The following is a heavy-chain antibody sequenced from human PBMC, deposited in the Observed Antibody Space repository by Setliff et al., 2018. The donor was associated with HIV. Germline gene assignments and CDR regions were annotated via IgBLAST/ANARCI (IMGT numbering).Heavy chain of an antibody. V-gene: IGHV5-51*01. J-gene: IGHJ3*02. Sequence: GESLKISCKGSGYSFTSYWIGWVRQMPGKGLEWMGIIYPSDSDTRYSPSSQGQVTISADKSISTAYLQWSSLKASDTAMYYCARYPNWNDLDDAFDIWGQGTMVTVSS. CDR2: IYPSDSDT. CDR3: ARYPNWNDLDDAFDI. CDR1: GYSFTSYW. D-gene: IGHD1-1*01.